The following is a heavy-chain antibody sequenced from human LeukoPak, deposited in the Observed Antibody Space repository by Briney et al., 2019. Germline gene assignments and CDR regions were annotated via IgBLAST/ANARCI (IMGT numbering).Heavy chain of an antibody. CDR1: GFTFNNYS. D-gene: IGHD6-6*01. CDR2: ITSSGTYI. CDR3: ARDWAIAAQGAFDI. J-gene: IGHJ3*02. V-gene: IGHV3-21*01. Sequence: GGSLRLSCATSGFTFNNYSMNWVRQAPGRALEWVSSITSSGTYIFYADSVKGRFTISRDNAKNSLYLQMNSLRAEDTAVYYCARDWAIAAQGAFDIWGQGTMVTVSS.